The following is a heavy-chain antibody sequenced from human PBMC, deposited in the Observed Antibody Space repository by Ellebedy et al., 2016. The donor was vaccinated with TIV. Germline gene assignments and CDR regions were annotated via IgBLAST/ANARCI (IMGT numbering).Heavy chain of an antibody. CDR1: GFTFSSYW. CDR2: MKGDGSSV. J-gene: IGHJ4*02. CDR3: AKDLLYTTFDH. Sequence: GGSLRLSCAASGFTFSSYWMYWVRQAPGKGLEWVSRMKGDGSSVTYADSVKGRFTISSDNAKNTLYLQMNSLSAEDTAVYYCAKDLLYTTFDHWGQGILVTVSS. D-gene: IGHD1-14*01. V-gene: IGHV3-74*01.